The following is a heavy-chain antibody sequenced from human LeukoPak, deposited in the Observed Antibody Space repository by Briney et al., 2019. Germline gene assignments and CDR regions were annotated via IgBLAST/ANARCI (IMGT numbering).Heavy chain of an antibody. V-gene: IGHV1-46*01. CDR3: AKDLPRFPMTTVTLFDY. Sequence: ASVKVSCKASGYTFTSYYMHWVRQAPGQGLEWMGIINPSGGSTSYAQKFQGRVTMTRDTSTSTVYMELSSLRSEDTAVYYCAKDLPRFPMTTVTLFDYWGQGTLVTVSS. CDR2: INPSGGST. D-gene: IGHD4-17*01. J-gene: IGHJ4*02. CDR1: GYTFTSYY.